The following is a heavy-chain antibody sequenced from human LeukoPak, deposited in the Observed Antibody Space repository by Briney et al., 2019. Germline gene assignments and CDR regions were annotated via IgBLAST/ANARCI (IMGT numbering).Heavy chain of an antibody. CDR3: ARLWIDYCNSTSCYYYGMDV. Sequence: STNYTPSLKSRVTISVDTSKNQFSLKLSSVTAADTAVYYCARLWIDYCNSTSCYYYGMDVWGQGTTVTVSS. D-gene: IGHD2-2*01. J-gene: IGHJ6*02. CDR2: ST. V-gene: IGHV4-59*08.